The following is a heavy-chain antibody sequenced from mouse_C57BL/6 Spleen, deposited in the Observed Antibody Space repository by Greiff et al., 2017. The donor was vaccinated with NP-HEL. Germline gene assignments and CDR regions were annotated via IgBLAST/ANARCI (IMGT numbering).Heavy chain of an antibody. CDR1: GYTFTSYW. Sequence: QVQLKQPGAELVRPGSSVTLSCKASGYTFTSYWMHWVKQRPIQGLEWIGNIDPSDSEPHYNQKFKDKATLTVDKSSSTAYMQLSSLTSEDSAVDYCARNVPVLGLGYFDYWGQGTTLTVSS. V-gene: IGHV1-52*01. J-gene: IGHJ2*01. D-gene: IGHD4-1*01. CDR2: IDPSDSEP. CDR3: ARNVPVLGLGYFDY.